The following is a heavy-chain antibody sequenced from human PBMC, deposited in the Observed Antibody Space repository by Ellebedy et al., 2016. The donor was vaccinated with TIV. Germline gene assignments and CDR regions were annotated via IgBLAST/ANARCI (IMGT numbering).Heavy chain of an antibody. Sequence: ASVKVSXXASGYTFTGYYMHWVRQAPGQGLEWMGWINPNSGGTNYAQKFQGRVTMTRDTSISTAYMELSRLRSDDTAVYYCARDIVVVPAAPYYYYYGMDVWGQGTTVTVSS. CDR2: INPNSGGT. D-gene: IGHD2-2*01. J-gene: IGHJ6*02. V-gene: IGHV1-2*02. CDR3: ARDIVVVPAAPYYYYYGMDV. CDR1: GYTFTGYY.